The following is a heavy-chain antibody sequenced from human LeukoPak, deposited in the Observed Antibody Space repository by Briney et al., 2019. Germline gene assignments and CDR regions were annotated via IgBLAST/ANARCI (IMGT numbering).Heavy chain of an antibody. J-gene: IGHJ2*01. CDR2: IYYSGST. Sequence: PSETLSLTCTVSGGSISSSSYYWGWIRQPPGKGLEWIGSIYYSGSTYYNPSLKSRVTISVDTSKNQFSLKLSSVTAADTAVYYCARDGVGPTHHLWGRGSPVTVSS. CDR1: GGSISSSSYY. CDR3: ARDGVGPTHHL. V-gene: IGHV4-39*07. D-gene: IGHD1-26*01.